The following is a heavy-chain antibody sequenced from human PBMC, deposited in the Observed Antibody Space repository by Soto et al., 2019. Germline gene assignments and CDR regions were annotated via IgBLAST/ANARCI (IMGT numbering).Heavy chain of an antibody. CDR3: ARSEDTAMAESYYYYYGMDV. J-gene: IGHJ6*02. D-gene: IGHD5-18*01. CDR1: GYTFTSYG. CDR2: IIPILGIA. V-gene: IGHV1-69*04. Sequence: SVKVSCKASGYTFTSYGISWVRQAPGQGLEWMGRIIPILGIANYAQKFQGRVTITADKSTSTAYMELSSLRSEDTAVYYCARSEDTAMAESYYYYYGMDVWGQGTTVTVSS.